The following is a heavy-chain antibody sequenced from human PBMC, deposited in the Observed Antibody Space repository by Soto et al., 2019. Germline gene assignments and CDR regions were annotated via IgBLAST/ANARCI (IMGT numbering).Heavy chain of an antibody. Sequence: PSETLSLTCLVSGQYIKSNFWWAWVRQSPGKDLEWIGEIYYSGSTKYNPSLKSRVTISVDTSKNQFSLKLSSVTTADTGVYYCAREHGSYYYYGLDVWGQGTTVTVSS. D-gene: IGHD1-26*01. CDR1: GQYIKSNFW. V-gene: IGHV4-4*02. CDR3: AREHGSYYYYGLDV. CDR2: IYYSGST. J-gene: IGHJ6*02.